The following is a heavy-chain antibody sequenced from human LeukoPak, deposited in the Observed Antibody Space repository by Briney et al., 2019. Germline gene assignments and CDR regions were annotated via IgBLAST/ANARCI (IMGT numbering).Heavy chain of an antibody. J-gene: IGHJ6*04. CDR3: AKVVVARYYYYCMDV. Sequence: AGSLTLSCAASGFTFSSYGLRWVRQAPGKGLEWVAVISYDGSNKYYADSVKRRFTTSRDNSKNTPFLLMNSLRAEDTAVYYCAKVVVARYYYYCMDVWGKGTTVTVSS. CDR2: ISYDGSNK. V-gene: IGHV3-30*18. CDR1: GFTFSSYG. D-gene: IGHD2-2*01.